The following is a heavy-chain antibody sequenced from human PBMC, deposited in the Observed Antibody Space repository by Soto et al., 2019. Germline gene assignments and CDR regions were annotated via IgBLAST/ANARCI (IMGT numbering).Heavy chain of an antibody. J-gene: IGHJ4*02. CDR1: GYTFTSYG. CDR2: ISANNGNT. CDR3: ARDYGDHFLFTLQY. V-gene: IGHV1-18*01. Sequence: QVQLVQSGAEVKKPGASVKVSCKASGYTFTSYGISWVRQAPGQGLEWMGWISANNGNTNCAPTLPGRPTMTTDTSTSTAFMGLRSLRSDDTAVYYCARDYGDHFLFTLQYWGQGTLVTVSS. D-gene: IGHD4-17*01.